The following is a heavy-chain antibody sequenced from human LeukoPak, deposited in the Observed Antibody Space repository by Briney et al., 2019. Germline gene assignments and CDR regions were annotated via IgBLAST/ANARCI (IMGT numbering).Heavy chain of an antibody. CDR2: INPNSGGT. V-gene: IGHV1-2*06. J-gene: IGHJ4*02. CDR3: ASFQLCAAARPYWVY. Sequence: ASVKVSCKDSVYTFTGYYMHWVRQAPGQGVEWMGRINPNSGGTNYAQKFQGRVTMTRDTSISTAYMELSRLRSDDTAVYYCASFQLCAAARPYWVYWGQGTLVTVSS. D-gene: IGHD6-6*01. CDR1: VYTFTGYY.